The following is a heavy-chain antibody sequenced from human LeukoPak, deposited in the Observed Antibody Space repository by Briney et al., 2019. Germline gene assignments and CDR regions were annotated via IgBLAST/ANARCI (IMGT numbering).Heavy chain of an antibody. CDR2: MNPNSGNT. D-gene: IGHD3-22*01. CDR1: GYTFTSYD. V-gene: IGHV1-8*01. CDR3: AREKLSGYDYYYYYGMDV. Sequence: ASVKVSCKASGYTFTSYDINWVRQATGQGLEWMGRMNPNSGNTGYAQKFQGRVTMTRNTSISTAYMELSSLRSEDTAVYYCAREKLSGYDYYYYYGMDVWGQGTTVTVSS. J-gene: IGHJ6*02.